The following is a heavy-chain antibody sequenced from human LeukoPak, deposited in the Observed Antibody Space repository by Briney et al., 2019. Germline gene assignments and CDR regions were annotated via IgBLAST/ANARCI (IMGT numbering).Heavy chain of an antibody. Sequence: SETLSLTCTVSGVSISSYYWSWIRQPAGKGLEWIGRIYTSGSTNYNPSLKSRVTMSVDTSKNQFSLKLSSVTAADTAVYYCAGSPQWLVLGYFDYWGRGTLVTVSS. CDR3: AGSPQWLVLGYFDY. V-gene: IGHV4-4*07. CDR2: IYTSGST. D-gene: IGHD6-19*01. J-gene: IGHJ4*02. CDR1: GVSISSYY.